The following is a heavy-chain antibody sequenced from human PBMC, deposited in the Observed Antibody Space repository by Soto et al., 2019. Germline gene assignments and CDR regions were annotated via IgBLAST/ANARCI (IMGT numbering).Heavy chain of an antibody. CDR1: GGTFGPHT. CDR3: ARDHNFDASGYSH. V-gene: IGHV1-69*08. Sequence: QVQLVQSGAEVKRPGSSVKVSCKTSGGTFGPHTITWVRQAPGQGLEWMGRIIPIVDIINYAQRFQGRLTITADKSTSKSYMELSSLRSDDTAMYYCARDHNFDASGYSHWGQGTLVTVSS. D-gene: IGHD3-22*01. J-gene: IGHJ4*02. CDR2: IIPIVDII.